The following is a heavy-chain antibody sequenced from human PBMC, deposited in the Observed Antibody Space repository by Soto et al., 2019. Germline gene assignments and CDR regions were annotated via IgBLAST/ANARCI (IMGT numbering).Heavy chain of an antibody. V-gene: IGHV1-69*13. CDR2: IIPIFGTA. CDR3: ARSVVPAASYYYYYGMDV. D-gene: IGHD2-2*01. CDR1: GGTFSSYA. Sequence: AVKVSCKASGGTFSSYAISWVRQAPGQGLEWMGGIIPIFGTANYAQKFQGRVTITADESTSTAYMELSSLRSEDTAVYYCARSVVPAASYYYYYGMDVWGQGTTVTVSS. J-gene: IGHJ6*02.